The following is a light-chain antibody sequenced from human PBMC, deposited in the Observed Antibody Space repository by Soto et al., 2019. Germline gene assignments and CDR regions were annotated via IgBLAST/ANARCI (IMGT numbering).Light chain of an antibody. J-gene: IGKJ1*01. V-gene: IGKV3-15*01. Sequence: EIFMTQSPATLSVSAGERATLSFRASQSVSSYLAWYQQKPGQPPRLLIYGASTRATGIPARFSGSGSGTDFTLTISSLQSEDFAVYYCQQYNNWPRTFGQGTKVDI. CDR2: GAS. CDR3: QQYNNWPRT. CDR1: QSVSSY.